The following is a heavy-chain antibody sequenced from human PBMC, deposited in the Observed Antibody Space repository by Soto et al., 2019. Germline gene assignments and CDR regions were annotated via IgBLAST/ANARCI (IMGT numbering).Heavy chain of an antibody. Sequence: XGTLSLTCTVSGGSVSSGDYYWSWIRQPPGKGLEWIGYIYYSGNTNYNPSLKSRVIISVDTSKNLFSLKLTSVTAADTAVYYCARIPVDTSMIYWLDPWGQGTLVTVSS. V-gene: IGHV4-61*08. CDR2: IYYSGNT. CDR1: GGSVSSGDYY. D-gene: IGHD5-18*01. J-gene: IGHJ5*02. CDR3: ARIPVDTSMIYWLDP.